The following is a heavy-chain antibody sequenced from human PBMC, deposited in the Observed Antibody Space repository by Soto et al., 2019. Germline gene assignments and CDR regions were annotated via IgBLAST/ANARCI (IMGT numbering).Heavy chain of an antibody. CDR2: IYYSGST. CDR3: ARVKGRLALDY. D-gene: IGHD3-9*01. Sequence: PSGSLSLTCAASGFTVSSYYLSWIRQPPGKGLEWIGYIYYSGSTNYNPSLKSRVTISVDTSKNQFSLKLSSVTAADTAVYYCARVKGRLALDYWGQGTLVTVSS. CDR1: GFTVSSYY. V-gene: IGHV4-59*02. J-gene: IGHJ4*02.